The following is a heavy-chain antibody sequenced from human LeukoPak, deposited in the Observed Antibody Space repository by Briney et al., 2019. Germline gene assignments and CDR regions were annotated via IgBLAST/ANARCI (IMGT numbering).Heavy chain of an antibody. J-gene: IGHJ4*02. Sequence: ASVRVSCKASGYTFTSNYIHWVRQAPGQGLEWMGMIYPRDGSTSYAQKFQGRVTVTRDTSTSTVHMELSGLRSEDTAVYYCARDQEGFDYWGQGTLVTVSS. CDR1: GYTFTSNY. V-gene: IGHV1-46*01. CDR3: ARDQEGFDY. CDR2: IYPRDGST.